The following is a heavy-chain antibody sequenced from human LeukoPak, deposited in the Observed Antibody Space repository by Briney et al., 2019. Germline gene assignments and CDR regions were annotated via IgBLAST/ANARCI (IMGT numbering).Heavy chain of an antibody. Sequence: GASLKISCKGSGYSFTSYWIGWVRQMPGKGLECMGIIYPGDSDTRYSPSFQGQVTISADKSISTAYLQWSSLKASDTAMYYCARPRDSSGYYYFDYWGLGTLVTVSS. CDR2: IYPGDSDT. D-gene: IGHD3-22*01. CDR1: GYSFTSYW. J-gene: IGHJ4*02. CDR3: ARPRDSSGYYYFDY. V-gene: IGHV5-51*01.